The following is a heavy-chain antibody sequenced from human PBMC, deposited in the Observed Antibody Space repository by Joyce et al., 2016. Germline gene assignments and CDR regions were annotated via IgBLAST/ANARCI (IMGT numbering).Heavy chain of an antibody. CDR1: GASMTNYY. CDR2: ISDTGRG. J-gene: IGHJ6*02. D-gene: IGHD6-13*01. Sequence: AQLQESGPGLVRPSETLSLICTVSGASMTNYYWTWLRQAPGKGLEWIGYISDTGRGNYNPSLKSRGTISVDMSKNQFSLELTAVIAADTAIYYGARVYSSSRQTYGMDVWGQGTTVTVAS. CDR3: ARVYSSSRQTYGMDV. V-gene: IGHV4-59*01.